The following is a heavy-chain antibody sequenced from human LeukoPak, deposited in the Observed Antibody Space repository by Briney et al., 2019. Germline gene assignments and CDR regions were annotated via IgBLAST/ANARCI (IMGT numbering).Heavy chain of an antibody. Sequence: GGSLRLSCAASGFTFNSYAMHWVRQAPGKGLEWVAVISYDGSNKYYADSVKGRFTISRDNSKNTLYLQMNSLRAEDTAVYYCARDALSSGYPPYYFDYWGQGTLVTVSS. D-gene: IGHD3-22*01. CDR3: ARDALSSGYPPYYFDY. CDR1: GFTFNSYA. J-gene: IGHJ4*02. V-gene: IGHV3-30-3*01. CDR2: ISYDGSNK.